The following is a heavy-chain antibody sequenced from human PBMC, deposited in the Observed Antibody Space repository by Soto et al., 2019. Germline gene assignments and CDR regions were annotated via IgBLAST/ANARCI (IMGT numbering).Heavy chain of an antibody. J-gene: IGHJ5*02. V-gene: IGHV3-13*01. CDR3: ARETTRVGFDP. CDR2: IGTAGDT. CDR1: GFTFSSYD. D-gene: IGHD2-2*01. Sequence: AGGSLRLSCAASGFTFSSYDMHWVRQATGKGLEWVSAIGTAGDTYYPGSVKGRFTISRENAKNSLYLQMNSLRAGDTAVYYCARETTRVGFDPWGQGTLVTVSS.